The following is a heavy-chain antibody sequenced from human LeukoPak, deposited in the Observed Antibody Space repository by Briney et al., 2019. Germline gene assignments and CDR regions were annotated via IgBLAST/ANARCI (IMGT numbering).Heavy chain of an antibody. CDR3: ARDEYGLDY. Sequence: PGGSLRLSCAASGFTFSSYAMHWVRQAPGEGLEWVAVISYDGSNKYYADSVKGRFTISRDNSKNTLYLQMNSLRAEDTAVYYCARDEYGLDYWGQGTLVTVSS. CDR2: ISYDGSNK. J-gene: IGHJ4*02. D-gene: IGHD2-2*01. V-gene: IGHV3-30*01. CDR1: GFTFSSYA.